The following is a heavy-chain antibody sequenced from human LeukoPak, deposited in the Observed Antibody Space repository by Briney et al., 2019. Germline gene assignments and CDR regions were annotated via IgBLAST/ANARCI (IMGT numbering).Heavy chain of an antibody. CDR1: GYTFTSYA. V-gene: IGHV1-3*01. CDR3: ARWGYCSSTGCDSHYFDY. CDR2: INAGNGNT. Sequence: ASVKVSCKASGYTFTSYAMHWVRQAPGQRLEWMGWINAGNGNTKYSQKFQGRVTITRDTSASTAYMELSSLRSEDTAVYYCARWGYCSSTGCDSHYFDYWGQGTLVTVSS. D-gene: IGHD2-2*01. J-gene: IGHJ4*02.